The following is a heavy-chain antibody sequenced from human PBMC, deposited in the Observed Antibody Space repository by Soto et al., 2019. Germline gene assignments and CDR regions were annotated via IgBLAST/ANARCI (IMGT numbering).Heavy chain of an antibody. CDR2: IYSSGST. D-gene: IGHD6-13*01. V-gene: IGHV4-4*07. Sequence: SETLSLPCTVSGGSISSDYWSWIRQPAGKGLEWIGRIYSSGSTNYNPSLKRRVTMSVDTSKNEFSLKLSSVTDADQAVYYCARGSSAAAGIFESWGQGTLVNVSS. CDR3: ARGSSAAAGIFES. J-gene: IGHJ4*02. CDR1: GGSISSDY.